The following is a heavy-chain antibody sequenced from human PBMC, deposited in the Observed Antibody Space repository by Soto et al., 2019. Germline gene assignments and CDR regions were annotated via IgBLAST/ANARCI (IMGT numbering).Heavy chain of an antibody. Sequence: QVQLQQWGAGLLKPSETLSLTCAVYGGSFSGYYWSWIRQPPGKGLEWIGEINHSGSTNYNPSLKSRVTISVDTSKNQFSLKLSSVTAADTAVYYCARGRRYYYDSSGSNDYWGQGTLVTVSS. CDR2: INHSGST. J-gene: IGHJ4*02. D-gene: IGHD3-22*01. V-gene: IGHV4-34*01. CDR3: ARGRRYYYDSSGSNDY. CDR1: GGSFSGYY.